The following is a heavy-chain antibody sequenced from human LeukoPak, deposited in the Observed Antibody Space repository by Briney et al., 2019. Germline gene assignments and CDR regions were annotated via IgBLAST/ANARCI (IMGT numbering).Heavy chain of an antibody. D-gene: IGHD2-15*01. J-gene: IGHJ6*03. CDR3: ARDQEVVVAATYYYYYYMDV. CDR1: GYTFNNYG. V-gene: IGHV1-18*01. CDR2: ISAYNGNT. Sequence: ASVKVSCKASGYTFNNYGISWVRQAPGQGLEWMGWISAYNGNTNYAQKLQGRVTMTTDTSTSTAYMELRSLRSDDTAVYYCARDQEVVVAATYYYYYYMDVWGKGTTVTVSS.